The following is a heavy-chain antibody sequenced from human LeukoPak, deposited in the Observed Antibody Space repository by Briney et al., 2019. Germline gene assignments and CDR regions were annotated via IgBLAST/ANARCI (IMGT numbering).Heavy chain of an antibody. J-gene: IGHJ4*02. CDR2: ISFDGSNT. CDR1: GFTFSSYA. V-gene: IGHV3-30-3*01. CDR3: ARERIAVAGAFDY. Sequence: GGSLRLSCAASGFTFSSYAMHWVRQAPGKGLEWVAVISFDGSNTYYPDSVKGRFTISRDNSKNTLYLQMNSLRAEDTAVYYCARERIAVAGAFDYWGQGTLVTVSS. D-gene: IGHD6-19*01.